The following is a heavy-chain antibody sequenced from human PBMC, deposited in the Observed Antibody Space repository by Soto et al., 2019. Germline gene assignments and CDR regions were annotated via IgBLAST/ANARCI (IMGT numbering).Heavy chain of an antibody. V-gene: IGHV4-34*01. CDR1: GGSFSGYY. CDR2: INHSGST. Sequence: KPSETLSLTCAVYGGSFSGYYWSWIRQPPGKGLEWIGEINHSGSTNYNPSLKSRVTISVDTSKNQFSLKLSSVTAADTAVYYCARVARYSRDAYFQHWGQGTLVTVSS. CDR3: ARVARYSRDAYFQH. D-gene: IGHD6-25*01. J-gene: IGHJ1*01.